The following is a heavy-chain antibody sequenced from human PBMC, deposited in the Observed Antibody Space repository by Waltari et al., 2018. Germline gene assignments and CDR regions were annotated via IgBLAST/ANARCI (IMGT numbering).Heavy chain of an antibody. Sequence: QVQLQQWGAGLLKPSETLSLTCGVRGGSFSSYYWSWIPQSPGKGLEWIGEINHAGNIHYNPSVKSRVTMSIDTARNQFALEVKSVIAADTAVYFCARISGLDYATPMWGLGTVVTVSS. CDR3: ARISGLDYATPM. CDR2: INHAGNI. D-gene: IGHD5-12*01. J-gene: IGHJ3*01. V-gene: IGHV4-34*01. CDR1: GGSFSSYY.